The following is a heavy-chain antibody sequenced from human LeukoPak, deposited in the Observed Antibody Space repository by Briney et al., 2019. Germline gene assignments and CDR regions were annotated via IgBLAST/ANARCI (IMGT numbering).Heavy chain of an antibody. J-gene: IGHJ4*02. Sequence: GRSPRLSCAASGFTFSSYAMSWVRQAPGRGLEWVSAISGSGGSTYYADSVKGRFTISRDNSKNTLYLQMNSLRAEDTAVYYCAKVNRYNSSGWYRRRWGQGTLVTVSS. V-gene: IGHV3-23*01. CDR2: ISGSGGST. CDR1: GFTFSSYA. CDR3: AKVNRYNSSGWYRRR. D-gene: IGHD6-19*01.